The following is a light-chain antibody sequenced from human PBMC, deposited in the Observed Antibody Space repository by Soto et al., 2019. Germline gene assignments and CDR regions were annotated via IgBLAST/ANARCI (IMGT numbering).Light chain of an antibody. V-gene: IGKV2-28*01. CDR2: LGS. CDR3: MQTLQTPPT. CDR1: QSLLHSNGYNY. Sequence: DFVVTQSPLSLPVTPGEPASISCRSSQSLLHSNGYNYLHWYLQKPGQSPQFLIYLGSSRAAGVPDRFSGSGSGTDFTLKISRVEAEDVGVYYCMQTLQTPPTFGQGTKLEIK. J-gene: IGKJ2*01.